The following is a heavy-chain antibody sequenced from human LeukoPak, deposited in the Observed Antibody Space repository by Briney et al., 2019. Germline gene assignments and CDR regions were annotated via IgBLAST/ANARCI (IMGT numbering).Heavy chain of an antibody. J-gene: IGHJ4*02. CDR3: ARNSGLADC. V-gene: IGHV1-8*01. Sequence: GASVKVSCKASGYTFSNYDISWVRQATGQGLAWMGWMNPNSGNTGYAGKFQGRITMTRDTSISTAYMELSSLRSEDTAVYYCARNSGLADCWGQGTLVTVSS. D-gene: IGHD5-12*01. CDR1: GYTFSNYD. CDR2: MNPNSGNT.